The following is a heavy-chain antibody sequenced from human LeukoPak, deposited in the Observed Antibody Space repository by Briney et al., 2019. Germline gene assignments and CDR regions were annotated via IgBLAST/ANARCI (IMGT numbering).Heavy chain of an antibody. J-gene: IGHJ6*02. CDR3: ARHVDSGYDANTYYYYGMDV. D-gene: IGHD5-12*01. CDR1: GYSFTSYW. V-gene: IGHV5-51*01. Sequence: GESLKISCKDSGYSFTSYWIGWVRQMPGKGLEWMGIIYPGDSDTRYSPSFQGQVTISADKSISTAYLQWSSLKASDTAMYYCARHVDSGYDANTYYYYGMDVWGQGTTVTVSS. CDR2: IYPGDSDT.